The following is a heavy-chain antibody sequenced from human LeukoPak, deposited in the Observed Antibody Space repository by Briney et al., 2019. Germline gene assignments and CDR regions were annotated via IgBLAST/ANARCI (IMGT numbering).Heavy chain of an antibody. Sequence: GESLKISCKGSGYSFISYWIGWGRQTPGKGLEWMGIIYPGDSETRYSPSFQGQVTISADQSISTAYLQWSSLKASDTAMYYCARRELFSYGFGYWGQGTLVTVSS. V-gene: IGHV5-51*01. CDR2: IYPGDSET. CDR3: ARRELFSYGFGY. J-gene: IGHJ4*02. D-gene: IGHD5-18*01. CDR1: GYSFISYW.